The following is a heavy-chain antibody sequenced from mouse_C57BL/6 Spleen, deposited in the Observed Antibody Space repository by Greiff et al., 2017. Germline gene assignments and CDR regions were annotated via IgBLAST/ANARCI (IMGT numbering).Heavy chain of an antibody. J-gene: IGHJ3*01. CDR1: GYTFISYW. Sequence: QVQLKQPGAELVMPGASVKLSCKASGYTFISYWMHWVKQRPGQGLEWIGEIDPSDSYTNYNQKFKGTSTLTVDKSSSTAYMQLSSLTSEDSAVYYCAVDSSGYGFAYWGQGTLVTVSA. V-gene: IGHV1-69*01. D-gene: IGHD3-2*02. CDR3: AVDSSGYGFAY. CDR2: IDPSDSYT.